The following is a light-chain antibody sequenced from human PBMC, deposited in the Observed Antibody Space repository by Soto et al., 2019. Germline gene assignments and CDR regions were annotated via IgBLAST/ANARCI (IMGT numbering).Light chain of an antibody. J-gene: IGKJ2*01. CDR1: QDITIA. CDR3: QQYNNYPHS. Sequence: DIQMTQSPSSLSASVGDRVTITCRASQDITIALAWFQQRPGSAPRALIYAASNLQPGVPSKVSGSGSGTHFTLTINNLQPEDFGTYYCQQYNNYPHSFGQGTNLEIK. V-gene: IGKV1-16*02. CDR2: AAS.